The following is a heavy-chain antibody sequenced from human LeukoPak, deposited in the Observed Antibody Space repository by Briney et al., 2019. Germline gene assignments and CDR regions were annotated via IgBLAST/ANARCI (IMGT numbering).Heavy chain of an antibody. CDR2: IYYSGST. V-gene: IGHV4-59*01. Sequence: SENLSRTCTVSGGSSSSYYWSWIRQPPGKGLEWIGYIYYSGSTNYNPSLKSRVTISVDTSKNQFSLKLSSVTAADTAVYYCARAKGRYCSGGSCYSGYYYYGMDVWGQGTTVTVSS. CDR3: ARAKGRYCSGGSCYSGYYYYGMDV. CDR1: GGSSSSYY. D-gene: IGHD2-15*01. J-gene: IGHJ6*02.